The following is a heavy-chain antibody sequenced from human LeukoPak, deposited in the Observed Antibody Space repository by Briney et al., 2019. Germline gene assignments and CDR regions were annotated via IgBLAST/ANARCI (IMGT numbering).Heavy chain of an antibody. CDR2: IYYSGST. CDR3: ATGYTSNCPYN. CDR1: GGSISSSSYY. D-gene: IGHD6-13*01. V-gene: IGHV4-39*01. J-gene: IGHJ4*02. Sequence: SETLSLTCTVSGGSISSSSYYWGWLRQPPGKGLEWIGTIYYSGSTYYNPSLKSRVTISVDTSKNQFSLTLRSVTAADTAVYYCATGYTSNCPYNWGQGTLVTVSS.